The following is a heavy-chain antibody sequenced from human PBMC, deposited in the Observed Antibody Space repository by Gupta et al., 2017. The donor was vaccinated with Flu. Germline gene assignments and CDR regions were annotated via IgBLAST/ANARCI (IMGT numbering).Heavy chain of an antibody. Sequence: WVRQAPGKGLEWISYMMGSGKNIYYADSVKGRCTISRDNANNTLYLQMKGLRAEEKAIYYCARDIEYWSGHSCYYSGLHVWGQGTTVPVS. V-gene: IGHV3-11*01. J-gene: IGHJ6*02. D-gene: IGHD2-15*01. CDR3: ARDIEYWSGHSCYYSGLHV. CDR2: MMGSGKNI.